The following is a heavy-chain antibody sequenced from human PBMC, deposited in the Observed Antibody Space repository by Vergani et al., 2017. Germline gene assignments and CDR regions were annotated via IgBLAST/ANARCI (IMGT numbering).Heavy chain of an antibody. CDR3: AIVTYYYDSSCYYLYY. CDR1: GDSLTELT. V-gene: IGHV1-24*01. J-gene: IGHJ4*02. Sequence: QVQLVPSGSEVRKPGASVKVSCQVSGDSLTELTIHWVRQAPGKGLEWMGGFDPEHGEVTFAHHIQGRVTITEDRSTDTAYMELSSLRPEDTALYYCAIVTYYYDSSCYYLYYWGQGTLVTVSS. CDR2: FDPEHGEV. D-gene: IGHD3-22*01.